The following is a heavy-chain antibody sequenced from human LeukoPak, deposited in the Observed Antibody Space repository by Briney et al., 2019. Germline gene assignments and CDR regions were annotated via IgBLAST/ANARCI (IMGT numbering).Heavy chain of an antibody. Sequence: GGSLRLSCAASGFTFSSYSMNWVRQAPGKGLEWVSSISSSSSYIYYADSVKGRFTISRDNAKNSLYLQMNSLRAEDTAVYYCARHRLGHIAAAGNDAFDIWGQGTMVTVSS. CDR1: GFTFSSYS. CDR2: ISSSSSYI. J-gene: IGHJ3*02. V-gene: IGHV3-21*01. D-gene: IGHD6-13*01. CDR3: ARHRLGHIAAAGNDAFDI.